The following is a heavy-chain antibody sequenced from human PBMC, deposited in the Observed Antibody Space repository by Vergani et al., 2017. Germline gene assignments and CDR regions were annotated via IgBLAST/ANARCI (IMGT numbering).Heavy chain of an antibody. D-gene: IGHD6-19*01. CDR2: IRSKTDGGII. Sequence: EVQLVESGGGLVKPGGSRRLSCEGSGFNFTEAWMTWVRQAPGRGLEWIGLIRSKTDGGIIDYAAAVRGRFTVARDDSKSTVYLQMSSLKIDDTAVYFCLADLDHWGQGALVTVSS. CDR1: GFNFTEAW. V-gene: IGHV3-15*05. CDR3: LADLDH. J-gene: IGHJ4*02.